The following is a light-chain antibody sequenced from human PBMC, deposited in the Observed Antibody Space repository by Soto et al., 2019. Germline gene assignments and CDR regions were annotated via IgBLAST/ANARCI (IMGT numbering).Light chain of an antibody. CDR1: SFNIGNNY. J-gene: IGLJ1*01. CDR3: GAWESSLNPYV. V-gene: IGLV1-51*01. CDR2: DNN. Sequence: QSVLTQPPSVSAAPGQKVIIPCSGTSFNIGNNYVSWYQQLPGTAPRLLIYDNNKRPSGIPDRFSGSKSGTSATLAITGLQTADEADYYCGAWESSLNPYVFGTGTKVTVL.